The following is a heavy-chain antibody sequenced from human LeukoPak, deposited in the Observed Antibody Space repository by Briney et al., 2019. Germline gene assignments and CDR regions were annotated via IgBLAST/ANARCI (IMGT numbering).Heavy chain of an antibody. D-gene: IGHD1-1*01. CDR3: AATTPGRLAGMDV. CDR2: IKSKTHGGTT. Sequence: PGGSLRLSCAASEFTVNNAWMSWVRQAPGKGLEWVGRIKSKTHGGTTDYAAPVKGRFTISRDDSKNTLYLQMNSLKTDDTAVYYCAATTPGRLAGMDVWGKGTTVIVSS. CDR1: EFTVNNAW. J-gene: IGHJ6*04. V-gene: IGHV3-15*01.